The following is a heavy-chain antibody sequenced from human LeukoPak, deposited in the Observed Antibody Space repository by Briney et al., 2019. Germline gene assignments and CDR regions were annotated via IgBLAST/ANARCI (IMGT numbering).Heavy chain of an antibody. V-gene: IGHV4-39*01. J-gene: IGHJ6*03. CDR2: MYYSGST. CDR3: ARHRGYYYYYMDV. Sequence: WIRQPPGKGLEWIGSMYYSGSTYYNPSLKSRVTISVDTSKNQFSLKLSSVTAADTAVYYCARHRGYYYYYMDVWGKGTTVTISS.